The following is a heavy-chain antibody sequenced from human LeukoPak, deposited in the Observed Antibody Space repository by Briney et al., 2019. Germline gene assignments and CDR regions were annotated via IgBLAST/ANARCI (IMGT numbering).Heavy chain of an antibody. V-gene: IGHV3-48*03. D-gene: IGHD4-11*01. J-gene: IGHJ6*04. CDR2: ISSSGSTI. CDR3: ASPRGVTTDYYYYCGMDV. CDR1: GFTFSSYE. Sequence: GGSLRLSCAASGFTFSSYEMNWVRQAPGKGLEWVSYISSSGSTIYYADSVKGRFTISRDNAKNSLYLQMNSLRAEDTAVYYCASPRGVTTDYYYYCGMDVWGKGTTVTVSS.